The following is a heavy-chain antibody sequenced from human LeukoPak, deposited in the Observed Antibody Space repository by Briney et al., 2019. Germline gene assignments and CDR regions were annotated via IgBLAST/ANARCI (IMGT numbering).Heavy chain of an antibody. V-gene: IGHV1-3*01. D-gene: IGHD5-12*01. J-gene: IGHJ4*02. CDR3: ASGYSGYAEFGY. CDR1: GSTLTELS. Sequence: ASVKVSCKVSGSTLTELSMHWVRQAPGQRLEWMGWINAGNGNTKYSQKFQGRVTITRDTSASTAYMELSSLRSEDTAVYYCASGYSGYAEFGYWGQGTLVTVSS. CDR2: INAGNGNT.